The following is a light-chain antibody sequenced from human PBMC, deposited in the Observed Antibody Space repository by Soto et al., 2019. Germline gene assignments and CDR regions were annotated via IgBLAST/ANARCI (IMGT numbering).Light chain of an antibody. Sequence: DIQMTQSPSSLSASVGDRVTITCRASQTISTYLNWYQQKPGKAPKLLIYAASSLQSGVPSRFSGSGSGTDFTLTISRLQPEDFATYYCQESYSTLSITFGQGTRLDIK. CDR3: QESYSTLSIT. CDR2: AAS. CDR1: QTISTY. V-gene: IGKV1-39*01. J-gene: IGKJ5*01.